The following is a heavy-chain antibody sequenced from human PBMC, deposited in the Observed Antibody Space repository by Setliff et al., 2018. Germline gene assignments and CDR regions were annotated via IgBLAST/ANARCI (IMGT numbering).Heavy chain of an antibody. D-gene: IGHD2-2*01. J-gene: IGHJ4*02. CDR3: SRLVRYCTTTTCQRLSGGEY. Sequence: ASVKVSCKASGYKFADYGITWVRQAPGQGLEWMGWIGVYTGKTYYAHKFQDRVTMTTDTSTGTAYLELRSQRSDDTAVYYCSRLVRYCTTTTCQRLSGGEYWGQGTLVTVSS. CDR1: GYKFADYG. CDR2: IGVYTGKT. V-gene: IGHV1-18*01.